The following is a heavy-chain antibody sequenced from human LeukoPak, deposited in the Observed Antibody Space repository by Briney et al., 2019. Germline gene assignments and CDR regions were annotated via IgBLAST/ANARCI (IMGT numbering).Heavy chain of an antibody. J-gene: IGHJ4*02. CDR1: GGSISSSGYY. Sequence: SETLSLTCTVSGGSISSSGYYWNWIRQHPGRGLEWIGFIYYRGSTYYNPSLKSRVTITVDTSKNQFALRLSSVTAADTAVYYCARDTSGYFAFDYWGRGTLVTVSS. CDR3: ARDTSGYFAFDY. CDR2: IYYRGST. D-gene: IGHD3-22*01. V-gene: IGHV4-31*03.